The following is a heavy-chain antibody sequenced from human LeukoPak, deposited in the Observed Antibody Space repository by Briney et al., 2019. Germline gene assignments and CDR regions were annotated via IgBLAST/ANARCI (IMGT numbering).Heavy chain of an antibody. Sequence: SETLSLTCAVYGGSFSGYYWSWIRQPPGKGLEWIGEINHSGSTNYNPSLKSRVTISVDTSKNQFSLKLSSVTAADTAVYYCARGRGSSWYWEYFQHWGQGTLVPVSS. D-gene: IGHD6-13*01. V-gene: IGHV4-34*01. CDR1: GGSFSGYY. J-gene: IGHJ1*01. CDR2: INHSGST. CDR3: ARGRGSSWYWEYFQH.